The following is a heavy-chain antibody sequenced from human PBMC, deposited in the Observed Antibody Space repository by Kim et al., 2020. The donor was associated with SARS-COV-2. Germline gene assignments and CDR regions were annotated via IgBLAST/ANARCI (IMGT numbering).Heavy chain of an antibody. CDR1: GFIFNDFA. D-gene: IGHD3-22*01. CDR2: INRDGVST. Sequence: GGSLRLSCAGSGFIFNDFAMHWVRQVPGKGLEWVSLINRDGVSTFYAESVKGRFTVSRDSSENSLYLQMNNLRPEDTALYYCARDMGNYYDSSGPDYWGQGTLVVVST. CDR3: ARDMGNYYDSSGPDY. V-gene: IGHV3-43*02. J-gene: IGHJ4*02.